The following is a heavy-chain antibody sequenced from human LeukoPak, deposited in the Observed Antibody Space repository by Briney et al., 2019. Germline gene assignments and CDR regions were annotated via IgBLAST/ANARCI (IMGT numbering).Heavy chain of an antibody. Sequence: SETLSLTCTVSGDSLSNFHWSWVCQPPGRGLESIGCVYHTGRVSYPPSLKSRVTMSIDTSGNQYSLKLHSMTAADTAVYFCARQHCSGGSCWFNPWGQGTLVTVSS. CDR1: GDSLSNFH. CDR3: ARQHCSGGSCWFNP. CDR2: VYHTGRV. J-gene: IGHJ5*02. V-gene: IGHV4-59*01. D-gene: IGHD2-15*01.